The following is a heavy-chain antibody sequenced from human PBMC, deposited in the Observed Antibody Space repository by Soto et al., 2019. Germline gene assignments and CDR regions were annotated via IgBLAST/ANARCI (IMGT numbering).Heavy chain of an antibody. CDR2: INAANSDT. CDR3: ARDTTMVVVAPGY. CDR1: GYTFTSYA. D-gene: IGHD3-22*01. J-gene: IGHJ4*02. Sequence: ASVKVSCKASGYTFTSYAMHWVRQAPGQRLEWMGWINAANSDTTYSQKFQGRVTITSDTSASTAYMELSSLRSEDTAVYYCARDTTMVVVAPGYWRQRTLVTVSP. V-gene: IGHV1-3*01.